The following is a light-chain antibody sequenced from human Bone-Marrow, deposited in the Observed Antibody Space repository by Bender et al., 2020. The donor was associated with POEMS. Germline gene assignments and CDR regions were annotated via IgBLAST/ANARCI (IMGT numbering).Light chain of an antibody. Sequence: QSALTQVASVSGSPGQSITISCTGTSRDIGGYNYVSWYQQHPGEVPKLIIYDLTERPSGVSARFCGSKSGNTASLTISGLQVEDESTYYCCSYSGATTSVIFGGGTKLTVL. J-gene: IGLJ2*01. V-gene: IGLV2-14*01. CDR1: SRDIGGYNY. CDR3: CSYSGATTSVI. CDR2: DLT.